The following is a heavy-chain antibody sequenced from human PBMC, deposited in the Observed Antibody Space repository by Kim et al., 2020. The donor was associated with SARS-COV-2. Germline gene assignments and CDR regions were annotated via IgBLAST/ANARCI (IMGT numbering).Heavy chain of an antibody. D-gene: IGHD2-2*01. J-gene: IGHJ6*02. V-gene: IGHV1-69*13. CDR2: IIPIFGTA. CDR3: ARDDEAYLGYCRSTSCYYGMDL. Sequence: SVKVSCKASGGTFSSYAISWVRQAPGQGLEWMGGIIPIFGTANYAQKFQGRVTITADESTSTAYMELSSLRSEDTAVYYCARDDEAYLGYCRSTSCYYGMDLWGQGTTVTVSS. CDR1: GGTFSSYA.